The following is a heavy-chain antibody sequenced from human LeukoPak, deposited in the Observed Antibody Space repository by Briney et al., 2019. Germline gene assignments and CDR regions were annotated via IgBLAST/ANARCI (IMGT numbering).Heavy chain of an antibody. CDR3: ARRGGDSRQYYFDY. CDR1: GLTFSSYS. Sequence: PGGSLRLSCAASGLTFSSYSMHWVRQTPGKGLEWVALISYDGSNRYYADSVKGRFTISRDISKNTLYLQMNSLRGDDTAVYYCARRGGDSRQYYFDYWGQGTLVTVSS. CDR2: ISYDGSNR. V-gene: IGHV3-30*04. D-gene: IGHD4-17*01. J-gene: IGHJ4*02.